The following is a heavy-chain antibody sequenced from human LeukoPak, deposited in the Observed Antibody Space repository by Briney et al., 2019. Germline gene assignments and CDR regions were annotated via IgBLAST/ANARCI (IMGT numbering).Heavy chain of an antibody. CDR1: GFTFSGYS. J-gene: IGHJ4*02. D-gene: IGHD3-22*01. V-gene: IGHV3-21*01. CDR2: ITRSSSYI. CDR3: ARHVVAVGFDY. Sequence: PGGSLRLSCAASGFTFSGYSMNWVRQAPGKGLQWVSSITRSSSYIYYADSVKGRFTISRDNAKNSLYLQMNSLRAEDTAVYYCARHVVAVGFDYWGQGTLVTVSS.